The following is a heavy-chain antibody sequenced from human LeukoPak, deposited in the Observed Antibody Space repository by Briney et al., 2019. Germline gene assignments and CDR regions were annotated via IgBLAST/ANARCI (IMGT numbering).Heavy chain of an antibody. J-gene: IGHJ6*02. Sequence: QSGGSLRLSCAASGFTFSSYAMSWVRQAPGKGLEWVSAISGSCGSTYYADSVKGRFTISRDNSKNTLYLPMNSLRAEDTAVYYCAKAWPYCSSTSCYQANYYGMDVWGQGTTVTVSS. CDR1: GFTFSSYA. CDR3: AKAWPYCSSTSCYQANYYGMDV. D-gene: IGHD2-2*01. V-gene: IGHV3-23*01. CDR2: ISGSCGST.